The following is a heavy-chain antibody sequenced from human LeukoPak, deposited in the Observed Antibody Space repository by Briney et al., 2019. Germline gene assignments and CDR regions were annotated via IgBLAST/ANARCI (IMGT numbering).Heavy chain of an antibody. CDR1: GFTFSTYS. CDR3: ARDRESVEGP. V-gene: IGHV3-21*01. Sequence: PGGSLRLSCAASGFTFSTYSMSWVRQAPGKGLEWVSLISSSSNYIYYADSVKGRFTISRDNAKNSLYLQMNSLTAEDTAVYYCARDRESVEGPWGQGTLVTVSS. CDR2: ISSSSNYI. J-gene: IGHJ5*02. D-gene: IGHD3-10*01.